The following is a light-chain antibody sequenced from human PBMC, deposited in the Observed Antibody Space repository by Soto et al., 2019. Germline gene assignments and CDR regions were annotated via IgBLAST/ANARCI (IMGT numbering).Light chain of an antibody. CDR1: QSISIH. Sequence: EIVMTQSPATLSVSPGERATLSCRASQSISIHLVWCQQQPGQGPRLLIYGASTRDTGTPARFSGSGSGTEFTLTIISLLSEDFAVYYCQQYHSWLSWTFGEGTKVEIK. V-gene: IGKV3-15*01. J-gene: IGKJ1*01. CDR3: QQYHSWLSWT. CDR2: GAS.